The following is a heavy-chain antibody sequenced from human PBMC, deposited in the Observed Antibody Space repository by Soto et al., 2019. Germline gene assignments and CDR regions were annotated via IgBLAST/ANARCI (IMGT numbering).Heavy chain of an antibody. CDR2: IIPIFGTA. J-gene: IGHJ6*02. D-gene: IGHD3-16*02. CDR3: AITYYDYVWGSYRSGYYYYSRDV. Sequence: SVKVSFNASRVTSSSYAISCVRQAPGQRLELIGGIIPIFGTANYAQKFQGRVTITAAKSTSKAYIELSSLRARDTAVYYCAITYYDYVWGSYRSGYYYYSRDVWGQWTTVMSP. CDR1: RVTSSSYA. V-gene: IGHV1-69*06.